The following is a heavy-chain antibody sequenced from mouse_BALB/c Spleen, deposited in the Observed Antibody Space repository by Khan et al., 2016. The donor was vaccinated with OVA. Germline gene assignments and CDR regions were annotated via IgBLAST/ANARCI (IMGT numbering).Heavy chain of an antibody. D-gene: IGHD1-1*01. V-gene: IGHV1-18*01. CDR2: INPYNGGT. Sequence: EVQLQQSGPELVKPGTSMKISCKASGYSFTDYTMNWVKQSHGKNLEWIGLINPYNGGTSYNQKFKGKATLTVDKSSSTAYMELLSLTSEDSAVYYGARGNSYGSNSWFGYWGQGTLVTVSA. J-gene: IGHJ3*01. CDR3: ARGNSYGSNSWFGY. CDR1: GYSFTDYT.